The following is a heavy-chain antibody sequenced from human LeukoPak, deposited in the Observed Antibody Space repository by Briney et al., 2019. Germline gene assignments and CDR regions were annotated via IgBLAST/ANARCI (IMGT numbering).Heavy chain of an antibody. D-gene: IGHD3-9*01. J-gene: IGHJ2*01. V-gene: IGHV3-23*01. CDR2: ISGSGGST. Sequence: GGSLRLSCAASGFTFSSYAMSWVRQAPGKGLEWVSAISGSGGSTYYADSVKGRFTISRDNSKNTLYLQMNSLRAEDTAVYYCAKDSVNYDILTGYQNWYFDLRGRGTLVTVSS. CDR1: GFTFSSYA. CDR3: AKDSVNYDILTGYQNWYFDL.